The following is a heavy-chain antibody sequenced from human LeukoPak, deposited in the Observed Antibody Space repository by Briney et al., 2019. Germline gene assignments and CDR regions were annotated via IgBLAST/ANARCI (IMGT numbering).Heavy chain of an antibody. CDR1: GYSFTSYG. J-gene: IGHJ4*02. V-gene: IGHV5-51*01. CDR3: ARLPYYDLLTGYYGWYFDY. Sequence: GEARQSSFTGSGYSFTSYGIGWVRPMTGKGRGWRGSIYPGNSDTRYSPYFQCQVTISADKSISTAYLQWSSLKASDTAMYYCARLPYYDLLTGYYGWYFDYWGQGTLVTVSS. D-gene: IGHD3-9*01. CDR2: IYPGNSDT.